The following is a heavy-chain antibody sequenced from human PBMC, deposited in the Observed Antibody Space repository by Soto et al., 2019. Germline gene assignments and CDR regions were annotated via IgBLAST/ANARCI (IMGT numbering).Heavy chain of an antibody. V-gene: IGHV5-51*01. CDR3: ARRSIGVVAATQYYGMDV. Sequence: GESLKISCKGSGYRFPDYWIGWVRQMPGKGLEWVGIIYPGDSDTRYSPSFEGQVTISADKSITTAYLQWSNLKASDTAIYYCARRSIGVVAATQYYGMDVWGQGTTVTVSS. J-gene: IGHJ6*02. CDR2: IYPGDSDT. D-gene: IGHD2-15*01. CDR1: GYRFPDYW.